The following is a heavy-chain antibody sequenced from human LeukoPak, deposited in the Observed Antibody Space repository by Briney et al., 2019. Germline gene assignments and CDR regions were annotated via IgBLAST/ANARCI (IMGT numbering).Heavy chain of an antibody. Sequence: GRSLRLSCAASGFTFSDYYMSWIRQAPGKGLEWVSSISSSGSTIYYADSVKGRFTISRDNAKNSLYLQMNSLRAEDTAIYYCARAGFLITFGGVISWGQGTLVTVSS. CDR3: ARAGFLITFGGVIS. J-gene: IGHJ5*02. CDR1: GFTFSDYY. V-gene: IGHV3-11*04. D-gene: IGHD3-16*02. CDR2: ISSSGSTI.